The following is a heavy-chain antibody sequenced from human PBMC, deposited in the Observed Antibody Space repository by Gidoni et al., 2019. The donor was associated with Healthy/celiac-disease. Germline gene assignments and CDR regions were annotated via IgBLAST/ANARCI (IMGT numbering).Heavy chain of an antibody. J-gene: IGHJ6*03. CDR3: ASLGAAPRSPIFNYYYYYMDV. D-gene: IGHD3-16*01. CDR2: IIPIFGTA. CDR1: GGTFSSYA. V-gene: IGHV1-69*01. Sequence: QVQLVQSGAEVKKPGSSVKVSCKASGGTFSSYAISWVRQAPGQGLEWMGGIIPIFGTANYAQKFQGRVTITADESTSTAYMELSSLRSEDTAVYYCASLGAAPRSPIFNYYYYYMDVWGKGTTVTVSS.